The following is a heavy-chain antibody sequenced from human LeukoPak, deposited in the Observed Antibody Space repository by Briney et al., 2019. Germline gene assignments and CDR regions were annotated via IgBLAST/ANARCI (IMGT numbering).Heavy chain of an antibody. J-gene: IGHJ6*03. Sequence: GGSLRLSCAASGFTLGDYYMSWFRQAPGKGLEWVSYITNTGSTIYYADSVKGRFTVSRDNAKNSLYLQMNSLRAEDTAVYYCARDGMYSSSWYDYYYYYMDVWGKGTTVTVSS. CDR1: GFTLGDYY. V-gene: IGHV3-11*04. CDR2: ITNTGSTI. CDR3: ARDGMYSSSWYDYYYYYMDV. D-gene: IGHD6-13*01.